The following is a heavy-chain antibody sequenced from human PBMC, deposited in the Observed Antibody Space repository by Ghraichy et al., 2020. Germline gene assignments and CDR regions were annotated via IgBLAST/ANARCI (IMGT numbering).Heavy chain of an antibody. J-gene: IGHJ4*02. CDR3: ARRRDGYNPIYYFDY. D-gene: IGHD5-24*01. CDR1: GGSFSGYY. V-gene: IGHV4-34*01. CDR2: INHSGST. Sequence: SETLSLTCAVYGGSFSGYYWSWIRQPPGKGLEWIGEINHSGSTNYNPSLKSRVTISVDTSKNQFSLKLSSVTAADTAVYYCARRRDGYNPIYYFDYWGQGTLVTVSS.